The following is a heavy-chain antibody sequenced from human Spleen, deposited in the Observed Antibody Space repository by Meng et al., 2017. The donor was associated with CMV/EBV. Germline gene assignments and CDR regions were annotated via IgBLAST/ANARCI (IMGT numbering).Heavy chain of an antibody. CDR1: GGSISSSSYY. Sequence: SETLSLTCTVSGGSISSSSYYWSWIRQPPGKGLEWIGYIYYSGSTNYNPSLKSRVTISVDTSKNQFSLKLSSVTAADTAVYYCATAQRDFWSGYYIDYWGQGTLVTVSS. J-gene: IGHJ4*02. V-gene: IGHV4-61*01. CDR2: IYYSGST. D-gene: IGHD3-3*01. CDR3: ATAQRDFWSGYYIDY.